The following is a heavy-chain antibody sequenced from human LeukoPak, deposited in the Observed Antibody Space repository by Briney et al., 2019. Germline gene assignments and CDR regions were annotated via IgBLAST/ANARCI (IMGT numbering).Heavy chain of an antibody. D-gene: IGHD2-15*01. V-gene: IGHV1-69*06. CDR3: ASLGYCSGGSCSQIFDY. CDR2: IIPIFGTA. Sequence: GASVKVSCKASGGTFSSYAISWVRQAPGQGLEWMGGIIPIFGTANYAQKFQGRVTITADKSTSTAYMELSSLRSEDTAVYYCASLGYCSGGSCSQIFDYWGQGTLVTVSS. J-gene: IGHJ4*02. CDR1: GGTFSSYA.